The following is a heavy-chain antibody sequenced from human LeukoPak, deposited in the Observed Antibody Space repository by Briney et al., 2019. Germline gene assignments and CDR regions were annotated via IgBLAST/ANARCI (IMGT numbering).Heavy chain of an antibody. CDR3: ARICGGSCYPNAFDI. CDR2: ISAYNGNT. Sequence: GASVKVSCKASGYTFTSYGISWVRQAPRQGLEWMGWISAYNGNTNYAQKLQGRVTMTTDTSTSTAYMELRSLRSDDTAVYYCARICGGSCYPNAFDIWGQGTMVTVSS. V-gene: IGHV1-18*01. J-gene: IGHJ3*02. CDR1: GYTFTSYG. D-gene: IGHD2-15*01.